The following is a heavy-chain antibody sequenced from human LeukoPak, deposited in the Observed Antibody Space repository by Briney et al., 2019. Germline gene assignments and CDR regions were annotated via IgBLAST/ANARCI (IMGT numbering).Heavy chain of an antibody. J-gene: IGHJ3*02. CDR3: ASPLYCSSTSCGAFDI. CDR2: IYTSGST. D-gene: IGHD2-2*01. CDR1: GGSVSSYY. V-gene: IGHV4-4*09. Sequence: SETLSLTCTVSGGSVSSYYWSWIRQPPGKGLEWIGYIYTSGSTNYNPSLKSRVTISVDTSKNQFSLKLSSVTAADTAVYYCASPLYCSSTSCGAFDIWGQGTMVTVSS.